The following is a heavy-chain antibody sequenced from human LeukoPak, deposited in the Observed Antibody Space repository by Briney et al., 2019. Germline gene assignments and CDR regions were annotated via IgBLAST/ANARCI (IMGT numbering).Heavy chain of an antibody. J-gene: IGHJ5*02. V-gene: IGHV1-69*01. D-gene: IGHD3-3*01. Sequence: SVKVSCKASGGTFSSCAISWVRQAPGQGLEWMGGIIPIFGTANYAQKFQGRVTITADESTSTAYMELSSLRSEDTAVYYCARVGNYDFWSGPYNWFDPWGQGTLVTASS. CDR1: GGTFSSCA. CDR2: IIPIFGTA. CDR3: ARVGNYDFWSGPYNWFDP.